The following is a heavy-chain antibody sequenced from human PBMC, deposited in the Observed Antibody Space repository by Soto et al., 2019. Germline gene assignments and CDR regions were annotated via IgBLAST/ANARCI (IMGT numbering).Heavy chain of an antibody. V-gene: IGHV3-23*01. CDR3: ARDSPPYYYDSSGPFDD. D-gene: IGHD3-22*01. Sequence: PGVFMSLSCSASAFPFSSYAMSWVSPAHGKGLEWVSAISGSGGSTYYADSVKGRFTISRDNAKNSLYLQMNSLRAEDTAVYYCARDSPPYYYDSSGPFDDWGQGTLGTVFS. CDR2: ISGSGGST. J-gene: IGHJ4*02. CDR1: AFPFSSYA.